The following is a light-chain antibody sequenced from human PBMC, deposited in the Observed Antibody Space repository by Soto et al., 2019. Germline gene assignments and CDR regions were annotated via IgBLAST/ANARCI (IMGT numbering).Light chain of an antibody. CDR3: SSYTSSSTLGV. J-gene: IGLJ1*01. Sequence: QSASVSGSPGQSITISCTGTSSDVGGYNYVSWYQQHPGKAPKLMIYDVSNRPSGVSNRFSGSKSGNTASLTISGLQAEDEADYYCSSYTSSSTLGVFGTGTKVTVL. CDR1: SSDVGGYNY. V-gene: IGLV2-14*01. CDR2: DVS.